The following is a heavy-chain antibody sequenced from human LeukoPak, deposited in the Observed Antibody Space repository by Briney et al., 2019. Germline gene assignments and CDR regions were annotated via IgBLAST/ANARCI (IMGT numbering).Heavy chain of an antibody. Sequence: SVKVSCKASGGTFSSYAISWVRQAPGQGLEWMGGIIPIFGTANYAQKFQGRVTITADESTSTAYMELSSLRSEDTAVYYCARIIIDPRGTPDRFDPWGQETLVTVSS. CDR3: ARIIIDPRGTPDRFDP. V-gene: IGHV1-69*13. D-gene: IGHD1-1*01. CDR1: GGTFSSYA. CDR2: IIPIFGTA. J-gene: IGHJ5*02.